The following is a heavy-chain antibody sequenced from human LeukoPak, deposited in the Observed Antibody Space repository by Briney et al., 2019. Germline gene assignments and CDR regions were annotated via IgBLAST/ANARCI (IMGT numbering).Heavy chain of an antibody. CDR1: GGSISSNY. Sequence: SETLSLTCTVSGGSISSNYRSWIRQPPGKGLEWIGYIYYSGTTSYNASLKSRVTMSVDTSKNQFSLNLNSVTAADTAVYYCARGLRVGNTGYYFDYWGQGTLVTVSS. V-gene: IGHV4-59*01. D-gene: IGHD1-26*01. CDR3: ARGLRVGNTGYYFDY. CDR2: IYYSGTT. J-gene: IGHJ4*02.